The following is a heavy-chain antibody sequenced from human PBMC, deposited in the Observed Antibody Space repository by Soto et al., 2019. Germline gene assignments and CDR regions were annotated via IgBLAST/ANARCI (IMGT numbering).Heavy chain of an antibody. CDR3: AKFRTTVTTGRYYYYYMDV. V-gene: IGHV3-21*04. D-gene: IGHD4-17*01. Sequence: KSGGSLRLSCAASGFTFSSYSMNWVRQAPGKGLEWVSSISSSSSYIYYADSVKGRFTISRDNAKNSLYLQMNSLRAEDTAVYYCAKFRTTVTTGRYYYYYMDVWAKGTTGTVSS. J-gene: IGHJ6*03. CDR2: ISSSSSYI. CDR1: GFTFSSYS.